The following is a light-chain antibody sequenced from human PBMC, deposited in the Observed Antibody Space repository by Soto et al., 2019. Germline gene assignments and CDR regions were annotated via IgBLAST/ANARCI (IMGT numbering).Light chain of an antibody. V-gene: IGLV2-14*01. CDR2: EVS. CDR3: SSYTSSSTYV. CDR1: SSDVGGYNY. J-gene: IGLJ1*01. Sequence: QSALTQPASVSGSPGQSITIPCTGTSSDVGGYNYVSWYQHHPGKAPKLMIYEVSNRPSGVSNRFSGSKSGNTASLTISGLQAEDEADYYCSSYTSSSTYVFGTGTKLTVL.